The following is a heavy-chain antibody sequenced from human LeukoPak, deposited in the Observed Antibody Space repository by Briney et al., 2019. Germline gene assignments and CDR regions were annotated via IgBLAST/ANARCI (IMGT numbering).Heavy chain of an antibody. Sequence: PSETLSLTCAVYGGSFSGYSWSWIRQPPGKGLEWIGEINHSGSTNYNPSLKSRVTISLDTSKNQFSLKLSSVTAADTAVYYCARIAVPAQYGMDVWGQGTTVTVSS. V-gene: IGHV4-34*01. D-gene: IGHD6-19*01. J-gene: IGHJ6*02. CDR3: ARIAVPAQYGMDV. CDR2: INHSGST. CDR1: GGSFSGYS.